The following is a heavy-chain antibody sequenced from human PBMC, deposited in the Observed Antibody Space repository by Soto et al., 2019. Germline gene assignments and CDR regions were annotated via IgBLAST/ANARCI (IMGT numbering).Heavy chain of an antibody. J-gene: IGHJ4*02. CDR2: INAGNGNT. CDR1: GYTFTSYA. V-gene: IGHV1-3*01. Sequence: QVQLVQSGAEVKKPGASVKVSCKASGYTFTSYAMHWVRQAPGQRLEWMGWINAGNGNTKYSQKFQGRVTITRDTSASTAYMELSSLRSEDTDVEYCARGPGGPDGPGDYWGQGTLVTVSS. CDR3: ARGPGGPDGPGDY. D-gene: IGHD2-15*01.